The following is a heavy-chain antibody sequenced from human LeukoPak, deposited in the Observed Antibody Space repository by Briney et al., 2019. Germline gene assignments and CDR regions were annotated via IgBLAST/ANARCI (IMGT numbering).Heavy chain of an antibody. Sequence: SETLSLTCAVYGGSFSGYYWSWIRQPPGKGLEWIGEINHSGSTNYNPSLKSRVTISVDTSKNHFSLRLTSVTAADTAVYYCARQLHDFGNYVFDYWGQGTLVIVSS. J-gene: IGHJ4*02. CDR3: ARQLHDFGNYVFDY. V-gene: IGHV4-34*01. CDR1: GGSFSGYY. CDR2: INHSGST. D-gene: IGHD4-11*01.